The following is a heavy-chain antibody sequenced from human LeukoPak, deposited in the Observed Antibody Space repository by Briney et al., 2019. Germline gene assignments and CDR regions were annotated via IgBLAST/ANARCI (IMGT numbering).Heavy chain of an antibody. CDR3: ARAPTHYSSGWHGPFDY. V-gene: IGHV1-2*02. Sequence: ASVKVSCKASGYTFTGYYMHWVRQAPGQGLEWMEWINPNSGGTNYAQKFQGRVAMTRDTSISTAYMELSRLRSDDTAVYYCARAPTHYSSGWHGPFDYWGQGTLVTVSS. D-gene: IGHD6-19*01. CDR1: GYTFTGYY. CDR2: INPNSGGT. J-gene: IGHJ4*02.